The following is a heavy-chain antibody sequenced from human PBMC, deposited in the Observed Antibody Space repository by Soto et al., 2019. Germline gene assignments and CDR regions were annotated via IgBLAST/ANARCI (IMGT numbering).Heavy chain of an antibody. D-gene: IGHD4-17*01. Sequence: QVHLVQSGAEVKKPGASVTFPCKASGYTFSNYYMHWVRQAPGQGLEWVGIINPSGGGTTYAQNFQGIVTMTRDTPTSTVYMELNSLRSEDTAVYYCARGPKLTDFGDRGYYGMDVWGHGTTVTVSS. CDR2: INPSGGGT. V-gene: IGHV1-46*01. CDR3: ARGPKLTDFGDRGYYGMDV. CDR1: GYTFSNYY. J-gene: IGHJ6*02.